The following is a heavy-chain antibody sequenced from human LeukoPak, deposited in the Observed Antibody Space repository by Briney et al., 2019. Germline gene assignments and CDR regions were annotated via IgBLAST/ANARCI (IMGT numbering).Heavy chain of an antibody. Sequence: GESLKISCKGSGYSFTSYWIGWVRQMPGKGLEWMGIIYPGDSDTRYSPSFQGQVTISADKSISTAYLQWSSLRASDTAMYYCARIQLTHGIFFDYWGQGTLVTVSS. D-gene: IGHD5-18*01. CDR2: IYPGDSDT. V-gene: IGHV5-51*01. CDR3: ARIQLTHGIFFDY. CDR1: GYSFTSYW. J-gene: IGHJ4*02.